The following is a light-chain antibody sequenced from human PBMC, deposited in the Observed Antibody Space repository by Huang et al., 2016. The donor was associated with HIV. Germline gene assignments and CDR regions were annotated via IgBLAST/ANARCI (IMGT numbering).Light chain of an antibody. CDR2: GGS. J-gene: IGKJ4*01. CDR1: QRISSN. Sequence: EIVLTQSPATLSVSPGERATLSCRASQRISSNLAWYQQKPGKSPRLLIYGGSTRATGSPGRFRGRSSGTEFTLTISILESEDFAIYYCQQYNDWPLTFGGGTKVDIK. V-gene: IGKV3D-15*01. CDR3: QQYNDWPLT.